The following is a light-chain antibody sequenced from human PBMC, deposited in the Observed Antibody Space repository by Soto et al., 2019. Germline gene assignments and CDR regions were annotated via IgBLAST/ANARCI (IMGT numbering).Light chain of an antibody. Sequence: QSVLTQPASVSGSPGQSITISCTGTSSDVGSYNLVSWYQQHPGKAPKLMIYEGSKRPSGVSNRFSGSKSGNTASLTISGLQAEDEADYYCCSYAGPSVVFGGGTKLPS. CDR2: EGS. V-gene: IGLV2-23*01. CDR3: CSYAGPSVV. CDR1: SSDVGSYNL. J-gene: IGLJ2*01.